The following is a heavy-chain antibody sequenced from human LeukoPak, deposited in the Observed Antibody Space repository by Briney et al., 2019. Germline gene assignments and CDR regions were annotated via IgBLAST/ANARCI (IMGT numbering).Heavy chain of an antibody. Sequence: GGSLRLSCAASGFTFSSYSMNWVRQAPGKGLEWVSYISSSGSTIYYADSVKGRFTISRDNAKNSLYLQMNSLRADDTAVYYCALERRDSSGYYVPFDYWGQGTLVTVSS. CDR1: GFTFSSYS. V-gene: IGHV3-48*04. J-gene: IGHJ4*02. CDR3: ALERRDSSGYYVPFDY. D-gene: IGHD3-22*01. CDR2: ISSSGSTI.